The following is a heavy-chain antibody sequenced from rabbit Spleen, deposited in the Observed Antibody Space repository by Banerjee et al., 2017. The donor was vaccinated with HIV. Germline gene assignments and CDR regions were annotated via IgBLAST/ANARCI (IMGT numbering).Heavy chain of an antibody. D-gene: IGHD6-1*01. CDR1: GFSFSSGYD. CDR3: TRSATANSYVPDYFNL. CDR2: INGGSSGRT. V-gene: IGHV1S40*01. Sequence: QQLVESGGGLVKPGASLTLTCKASGFSFSSGYDMCWVRQAPGKGLDWIACINGGSSGRTYYASWAKGRFTISKTSSTTVTLQMTSLTAADTATYFCTRSATANSYVPDYFNLWGPGTLVTVS. J-gene: IGHJ4*01.